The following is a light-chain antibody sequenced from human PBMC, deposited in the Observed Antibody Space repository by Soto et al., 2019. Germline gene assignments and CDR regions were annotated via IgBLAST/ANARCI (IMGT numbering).Light chain of an antibody. Sequence: QMTQSPSSLSASVGDRITITCRASHSIDNYLSWYQLKPGKAPRLLIYAASNLQRGVPSRFTGSGSGKDWTVRVNNLQPDDFAVYHCQQCFSTHPTLGHGAKVDI. J-gene: IGKJ1*01. CDR2: AAS. CDR3: QQCFSTHPT. CDR1: HSIDNY. V-gene: IGKV1-39*01.